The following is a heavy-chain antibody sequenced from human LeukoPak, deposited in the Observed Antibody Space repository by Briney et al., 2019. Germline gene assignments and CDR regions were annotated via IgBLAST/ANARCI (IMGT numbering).Heavy chain of an antibody. D-gene: IGHD1-14*01. J-gene: IGHJ4*02. CDR2: IHYSGST. CDR3: ARHNTGDFDS. CDR1: GGSISSYY. V-gene: IGHV4-59*08. Sequence: SETLSLTCTVSGGSISSYYWSWIRQPPGKGLEWIGYIHYSGSTNYNSSLKSRVTISLDTSKNQFSLQLSSVTAADTAMYYCARHNTGDFDSWGQGTLVTVSS.